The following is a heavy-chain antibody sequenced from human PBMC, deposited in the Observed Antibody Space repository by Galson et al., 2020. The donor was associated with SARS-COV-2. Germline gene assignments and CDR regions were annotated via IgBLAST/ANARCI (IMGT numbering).Heavy chain of an antibody. CDR2: IYAGDGT. V-gene: IGHV3-53*04. CDR1: GFIVTNNY. J-gene: IGHJ6*02. CDR3: ARGRGYYGSGSYNYGMDG. Sequence: GESLKISCVASGFIVTNNYMSWVRQAPGKGLEWVSVIYAGDGTKYADSVKGRFTISRHNSNNTLYLQMNSLRAEDTAVYYCARGRGYYGSGSYNYGMDGWGQGTTVTVS. D-gene: IGHD3-10*01.